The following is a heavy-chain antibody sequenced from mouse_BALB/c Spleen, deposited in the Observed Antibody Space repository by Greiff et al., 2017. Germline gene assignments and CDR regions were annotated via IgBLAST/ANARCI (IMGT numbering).Heavy chain of an antibody. CDR2: ISSGSSTI. J-gene: IGHJ2*01. Sequence: EVQGVESGGGLVQPGGSRKLSCAASGFTFSSFGMHWVRQAPEKGLEWVAYISSGSSTIYYADTVKGRFTISRDNPKNTLFLQMTSLRSEDTAMYYCARGGRTFDYWGQGTTLTVSS. V-gene: IGHV5-17*02. D-gene: IGHD3-3*01. CDR3: ARGGRTFDY. CDR1: GFTFSSFG.